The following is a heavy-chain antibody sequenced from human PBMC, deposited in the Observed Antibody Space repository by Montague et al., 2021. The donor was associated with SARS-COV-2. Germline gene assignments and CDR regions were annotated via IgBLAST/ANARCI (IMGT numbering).Heavy chain of an antibody. V-gene: IGHV4-39*02. D-gene: IGHD3-22*01. CDR2: IYYTGNT. CDR1: GGSITNNIDY. Sequence: SETLSLTCTVSGGSITNNIDYWARIRQPPGKGLEWIGSIYYTGNTYYNPSLKSRVTISVVTSKNRFTLKLSSVTAAETAVYYCARLKRYFDSSGSPSAFDFWGQGTQVTVSS. J-gene: IGHJ4*02. CDR3: ARLKRYFDSSGSPSAFDF.